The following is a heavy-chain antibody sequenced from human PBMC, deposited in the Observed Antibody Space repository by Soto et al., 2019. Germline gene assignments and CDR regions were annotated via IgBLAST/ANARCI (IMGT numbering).Heavy chain of an antibody. J-gene: IGHJ6*02. D-gene: IGHD3-3*01. CDR3: AHAYYDFWSGYSSSAFYGRDV. Sequence: SQTLSLTSAISGDSVSINSAAWNCVRQSPSRGLGCLVRPSSRYKWYNDDSVSVQSRTTINPDTTKNQSSLQLNTVTPEDTAVYYCAHAYYDFWSGYSSSAFYGRDVWGQGTTVTVSS. CDR2: PSSRYKWYN. CDR1: GDSVSINSAA. V-gene: IGHV6-1*01.